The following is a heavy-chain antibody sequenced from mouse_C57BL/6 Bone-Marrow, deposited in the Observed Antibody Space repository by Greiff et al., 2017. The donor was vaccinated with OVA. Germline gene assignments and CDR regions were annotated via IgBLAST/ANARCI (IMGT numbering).Heavy chain of an antibody. CDR2: IYPGDGDT. J-gene: IGHJ2*01. CDR3: ARFYGSRTWFAY. CDR1: GYAFSSSW. V-gene: IGHV1-82*01. Sequence: VQLQQSGPELVKPGASVKISCKASGYAFSSSWMNWVKQRPGKGLEWIGRIYPGDGDTNYNGKFKGKATLTADKSSSTAYMQLSSLTSEDSAVYFCARFYGSRTWFAYWGQGTTLTVSS. D-gene: IGHD1-1*01.